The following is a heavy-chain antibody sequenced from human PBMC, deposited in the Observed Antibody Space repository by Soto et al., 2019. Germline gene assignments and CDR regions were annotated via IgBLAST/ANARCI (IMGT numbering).Heavy chain of an antibody. CDR2: ISSSGSTI. V-gene: IGHV3-11*01. J-gene: IGHJ5*02. D-gene: IGHD3-22*01. CDR3: ARDRNYYDSSGYTNWFDP. CDR1: GFTFSDYY. Sequence: PGGSLRLSCAASGFTFSDYYMSWIRQAPGKGLKWVSYISSSGSTIYYADSVKGRFTISRDNAKNSLYLQMNSLRAEDTAVYYCARDRNYYDSSGYTNWFDPWGQGTLVTVSS.